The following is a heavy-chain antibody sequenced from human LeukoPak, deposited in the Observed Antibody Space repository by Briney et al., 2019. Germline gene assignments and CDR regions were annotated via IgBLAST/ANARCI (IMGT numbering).Heavy chain of an antibody. Sequence: ASVKVSCKASGYTFTGYYMHWVRQAPGQGLEWMGWINPNSGGTNYAQKFQGRVTMTRDTSISTAYMELSRLRSDDTAVYYCATRITIFGVADYWGQGTLVTVSS. CDR2: INPNSGGT. D-gene: IGHD3-3*01. V-gene: IGHV1-2*02. CDR1: GYTFTGYY. J-gene: IGHJ4*02. CDR3: ATRITIFGVADY.